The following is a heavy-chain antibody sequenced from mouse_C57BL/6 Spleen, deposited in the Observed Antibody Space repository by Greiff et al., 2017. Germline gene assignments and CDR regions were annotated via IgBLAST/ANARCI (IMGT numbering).Heavy chain of an antibody. V-gene: IGHV1-64*01. CDR2: IHPNSGST. D-gene: IGHD2-2*01. J-gene: IGHJ2*01. CDR1: GYTFTSYW. Sequence: QVQLQQPGAELVKPGASVKLSCKASGYTFTSYWMHWVKQRPGQGLEWIGMIHPNSGSTNYNEKFKSKATLTVDKSSSTAYMQLSSLTSEDSAVXYCARLRVTTTPFDYWGQGTTLTVSA. CDR3: ARLRVTTTPFDY.